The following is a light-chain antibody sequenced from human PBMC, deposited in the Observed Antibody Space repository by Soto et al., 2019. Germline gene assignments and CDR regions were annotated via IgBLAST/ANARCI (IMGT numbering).Light chain of an antibody. CDR2: DAS. CDR3: QQRSNWPLT. V-gene: IGKV3-11*01. J-gene: IGKJ4*01. CDR1: QGISSH. Sequence: EIVLTQSPATLSLSPGERATLSCSASQGISSHLVWYQQKPGQAPRLLIYDASNRATGIPARFSGSGSGTDFTLTISSREPEDFAVYYCQQRSNWPLTFGGGTKVEIK.